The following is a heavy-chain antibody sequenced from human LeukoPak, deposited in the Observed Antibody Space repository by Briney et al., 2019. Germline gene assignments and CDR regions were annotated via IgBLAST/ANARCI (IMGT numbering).Heavy chain of an antibody. D-gene: IGHD2-15*01. CDR2: ISGSGGST. V-gene: IGHV3-23*01. J-gene: IGHJ4*02. CDR1: GFTFSSYS. CDR3: ARGGGYYPIDY. Sequence: GGSLRLSCAASGFTFSSYSMNWVRQAPGKGLEWVSAISGSGGSTYYADSVKGRFTISRDNSKNTLYLQMNSLRAEDTAVYYCARGGGYYPIDYWGQGTLVTVSS.